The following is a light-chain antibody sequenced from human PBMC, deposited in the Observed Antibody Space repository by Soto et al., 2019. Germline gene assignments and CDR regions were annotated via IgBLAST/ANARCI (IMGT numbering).Light chain of an antibody. V-gene: IGKV4-1*01. CDR1: QSIGYNSNNRNY. CDR2: WAS. CDR3: QQYYSTPYT. Sequence: DIVMTQSPDSLAVSLGERATINCKSSQSIGYNSNNRNYLAWYQQKPGQPPKLLISWASTRESGVPDRFSGSGSGTHFTLTISSLQADDVAAYYCQQYYSTPYTFGQGTKLEI. J-gene: IGKJ2*01.